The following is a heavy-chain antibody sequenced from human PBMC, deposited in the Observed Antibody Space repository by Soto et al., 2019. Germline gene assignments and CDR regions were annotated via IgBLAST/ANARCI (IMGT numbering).Heavy chain of an antibody. CDR3: ATTWESQEVSFDY. CDR1: GFTFSSYG. J-gene: IGHJ4*02. CDR2: IWYDGSNK. V-gene: IGHV3-33*01. Sequence: QVQLVESGGGVVQPGRSLRLSCAASGFTFSSYGMHWVRQAPGKGLEWVAVIWYDGSNKYYADSVKGRFTISRDNSKNTLYLQMNSLRAEDTAVYYCATTWESQEVSFDYWGQGTLVTVSS. D-gene: IGHD1-26*01.